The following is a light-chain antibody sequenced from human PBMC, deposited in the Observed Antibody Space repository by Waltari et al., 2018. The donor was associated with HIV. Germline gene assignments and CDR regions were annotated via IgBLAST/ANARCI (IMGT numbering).Light chain of an antibody. Sequence: IVVTQSPGSLAVALGDSAHVHCQSSQSVFSTPNCRNYLACYQQKAGQPPRLLISWASTRESGVPDRFSGSGYGADFTLTISSLQAEDVAVYFCQQFYSSWTFGQGTKVEMK. CDR3: QQFYSSWT. V-gene: IGKV4-1*01. CDR2: WAS. J-gene: IGKJ1*01. CDR1: QSVFSTPNCRNY.